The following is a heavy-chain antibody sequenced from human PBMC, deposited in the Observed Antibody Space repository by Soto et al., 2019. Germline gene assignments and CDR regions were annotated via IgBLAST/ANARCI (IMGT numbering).Heavy chain of an antibody. CDR2: SRRSSTLL. D-gene: IGHD3-22*01. Sequence: PWGYLIVSCAASVFTFSDYSMNWVRQAPGKGLEWVSSSRRSSTLLYYADSVKGRFTISRDTAKNSLYLQMKSLRAEDTAVYYCAREYYYESNGWLRPFDYWGQGTLVTVSS. CDR3: AREYYYESNGWLRPFDY. J-gene: IGHJ4*02. CDR1: VFTFSDYS. V-gene: IGHV3-21*06.